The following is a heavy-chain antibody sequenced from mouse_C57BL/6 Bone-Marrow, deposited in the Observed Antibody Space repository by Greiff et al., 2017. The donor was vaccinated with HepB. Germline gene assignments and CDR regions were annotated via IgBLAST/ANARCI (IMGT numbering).Heavy chain of an antibody. CDR3: ARRGPFYYGSSYSFDY. D-gene: IGHD1-1*01. CDR1: GYAFSSSW. Sequence: QVQLQQSGPELVKPGASVKISCKASGYAFSSSWMNWVKQRPGKGLEWIGRIYPGDGDTNYNGKFKGKATLTADKSSSTAYMQLSSLTSEDSAVYFCARRGPFYYGSSYSFDYWGQGTTLTVSS. J-gene: IGHJ2*01. CDR2: IYPGDGDT. V-gene: IGHV1-82*01.